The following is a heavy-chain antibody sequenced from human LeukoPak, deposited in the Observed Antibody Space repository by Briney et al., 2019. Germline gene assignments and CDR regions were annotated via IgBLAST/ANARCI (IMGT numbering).Heavy chain of an antibody. V-gene: IGHV1-2*06. Sequence: GASVKVSCKASGYTFTGYHMHWVRQAPGQGLEWMGRINPNSGDTNYAQNFQGRVTMTRDTSISTAYMELSRLRSDDTAVYYCARGMRYFDWLPDSEITDWFDPWGQGTLVTVSS. J-gene: IGHJ5*02. D-gene: IGHD3-9*01. CDR2: INPNSGDT. CDR3: ARGMRYFDWLPDSEITDWFDP. CDR1: GYTFTGYH.